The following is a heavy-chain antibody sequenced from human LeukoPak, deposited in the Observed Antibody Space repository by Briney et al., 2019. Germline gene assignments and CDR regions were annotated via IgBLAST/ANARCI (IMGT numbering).Heavy chain of an antibody. CDR1: GFTFGDYA. J-gene: IGHJ3*02. CDR3: TRGSMITFGGVIVDDAFDI. D-gene: IGHD3-16*02. V-gene: IGHV3-49*04. Sequence: GGSLRLSCTASGFTFGDYAMSWVRQAPGKGLEWVGFISSKAYGGTTEYAASVKGRFTISRDGSKSIAYLQMNSLKTEDTAVYYCTRGSMITFGGVIVDDAFDIWGQGTMVTVSS. CDR2: ISSKAYGGTT.